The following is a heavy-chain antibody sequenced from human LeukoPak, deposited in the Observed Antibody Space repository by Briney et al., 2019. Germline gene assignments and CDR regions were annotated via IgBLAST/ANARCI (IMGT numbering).Heavy chain of an antibody. CDR2: VIPIFGKA. CDR3: ARGHDYGDYGGLWFDP. CDR1: GGTFSSYA. D-gene: IGHD4-17*01. J-gene: IGHJ5*02. Sequence: SVKVSCKASGGTFSSYAISWVRQAPGQGLEWMGRVIPIFGKANYAQKFQGRITITTDESTSTAYMELSSLRSEDTAVYYCARGHDYGDYGGLWFDPWAREPWSPSPQ. V-gene: IGHV1-69*05.